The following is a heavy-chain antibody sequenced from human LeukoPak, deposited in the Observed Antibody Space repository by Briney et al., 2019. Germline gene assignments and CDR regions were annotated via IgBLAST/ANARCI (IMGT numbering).Heavy chain of an antibody. Sequence: GGSLRLSCAASGFTFSSYWMHWVRQAPGKGLVWVSRINSDGSSTSYADSVKGRFTISRDNAKNTLYLQMNSLRAEDTAVYYCARAQAFGLDAFDIWGQGTMVTVSS. D-gene: IGHD3-10*01. J-gene: IGHJ3*02. CDR2: INSDGSST. CDR1: GFTFSSYW. CDR3: ARAQAFGLDAFDI. V-gene: IGHV3-74*01.